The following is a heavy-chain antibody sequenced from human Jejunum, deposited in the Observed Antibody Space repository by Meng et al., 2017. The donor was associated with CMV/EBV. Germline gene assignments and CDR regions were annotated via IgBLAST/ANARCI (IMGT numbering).Heavy chain of an antibody. CDR2: IYYSGST. D-gene: IGHD6-25*01. Sequence: CTVSGGSISSYYWSWIRQPPGKGLGWIGYIYYSGSTNYNPSLKSRVTISVDTSKNQFSLKLWSVTAADTAVYYCASGGYNRPLDYWGQGTLVTVSS. CDR3: ASGGYNRPLDY. V-gene: IGHV4-59*01. CDR1: GGSISSYY. J-gene: IGHJ4*02.